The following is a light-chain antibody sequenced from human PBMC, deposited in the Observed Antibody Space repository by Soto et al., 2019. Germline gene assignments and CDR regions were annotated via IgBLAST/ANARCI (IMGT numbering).Light chain of an antibody. J-gene: IGLJ1*01. V-gene: IGLV1-44*01. CDR1: SSNIGSNS. CDR3: AAWDDSLNGFV. CDR2: ADN. Sequence: QSVLTQPPSASGTPGQRVSISCSGNSSNIGSNSVQWHQQLPGTAPNLLIYADNQRPSGVPDRFSGSKSGTSASMAITGLQSGDEADYYCAAWDDSLNGFVFGTGTKVTVL.